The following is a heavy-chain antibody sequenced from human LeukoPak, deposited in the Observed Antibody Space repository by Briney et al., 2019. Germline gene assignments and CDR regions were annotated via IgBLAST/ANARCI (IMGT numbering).Heavy chain of an antibody. J-gene: IGHJ4*02. CDR1: GYTLTELS. V-gene: IGHV1-24*01. Sequence: ASVKVSCKVSGYTLTELSMHWVRQAPGKGLEWMGGFDLEDGETIYAQKLQGRVTMTEDTSTDTAYMELSSLRSEDTAVYYCATDGGDYVWGSYRSQYYFDYWGQGTLVTVSS. D-gene: IGHD3-16*02. CDR3: ATDGGDYVWGSYRSQYYFDY. CDR2: FDLEDGET.